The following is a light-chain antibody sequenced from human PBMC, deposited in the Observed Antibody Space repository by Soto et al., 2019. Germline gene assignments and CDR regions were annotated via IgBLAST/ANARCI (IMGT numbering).Light chain of an antibody. V-gene: IGLV2-8*01. J-gene: IGLJ2*01. Sequence: QSALTQPPSASGSPGQSVTIACTGTSSDVGGYKYVSWYPQHPGKAPKLMIYEVNKRPSGVPDRFSGSKSGHTASLTVSGLQADDEADYFCSSYAGRNIVIFGGGTKLTVL. CDR2: EVN. CDR3: SSYAGRNIVI. CDR1: SSDVGGYKY.